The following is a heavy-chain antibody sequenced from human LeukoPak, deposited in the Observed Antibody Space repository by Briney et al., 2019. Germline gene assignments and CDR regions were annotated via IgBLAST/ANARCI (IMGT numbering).Heavy chain of an antibody. CDR2: IRYDGSNK. Sequence: GGSLRLSCAASGFTFNNYGMHWVRQAPGKGLEWVTFIRYDGSNKYFADPVKGRFTISRDNSKNTLYLQMNSLKAEDTAVYYCARGHSGYNYRYFFDYWGQGTLVSVSA. J-gene: IGHJ4*02. V-gene: IGHV3-30*02. CDR3: ARGHSGYNYRYFFDY. CDR1: GFTFNNYG. D-gene: IGHD5-24*01.